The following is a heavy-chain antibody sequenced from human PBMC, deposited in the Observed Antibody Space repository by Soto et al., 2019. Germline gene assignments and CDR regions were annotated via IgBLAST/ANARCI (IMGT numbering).Heavy chain of an antibody. Sequence: QVQLVESGGGVVQPGRSLRLSCAASGFTFSSYDIHWVRQAPGKGLEWVASIWFDATIENYADSVKGRFTISKDNSKNTVYLKRSRLRVEDTAIYYCPRPGGQPAPFDNWGKETLVTVSS. CDR3: PRPGGQPAPFDN. J-gene: IGHJ4*02. D-gene: IGHD2-2*01. CDR2: IWFDATIE. CDR1: GFTFSSYD. V-gene: IGHV3-33*01.